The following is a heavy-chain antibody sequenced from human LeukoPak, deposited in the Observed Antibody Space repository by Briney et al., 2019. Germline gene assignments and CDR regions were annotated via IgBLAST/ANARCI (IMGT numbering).Heavy chain of an antibody. V-gene: IGHV1-2*02. J-gene: IGHJ4*02. CDR3: ARSLYCSSTSCYTFDY. Sequence: GASVKVSCKASGYTFTGYYMHWVRQAPGQGLEWMGWINPNSGGTNYAQKFQGRVTMTRDTSTSTAYMELSRLRSDDTAVYYCARSLYCSSTSCYTFDYWGQGTLVTVSS. CDR2: INPNSGGT. D-gene: IGHD2-2*02. CDR1: GYTFTGYY.